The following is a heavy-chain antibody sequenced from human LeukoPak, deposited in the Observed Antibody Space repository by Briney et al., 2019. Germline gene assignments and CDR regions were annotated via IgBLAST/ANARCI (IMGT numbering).Heavy chain of an antibody. CDR1: GGSISSYY. CDR3: AREGENYDFWSGYHTIDY. J-gene: IGHJ4*02. CDR2: IYYSGST. V-gene: IGHV4-59*12. D-gene: IGHD3-3*01. Sequence: SETLSLTCTVSGGSISSYYWSWIRQPPGKGLEWIGYIYYSGSTNYNPSLKSRVTMSVDTSKNQFSLKLSSVTAADTAVYYCAREGENYDFWSGYHTIDYWGQGTLVTVSS.